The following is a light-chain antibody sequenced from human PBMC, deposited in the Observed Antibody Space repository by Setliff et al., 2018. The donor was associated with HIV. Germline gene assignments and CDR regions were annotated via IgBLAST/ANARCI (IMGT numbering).Light chain of an antibody. CDR2: EVN. J-gene: IGLJ2*01. CDR1: NSDVGAYNY. Sequence: ALAQPRSVSGSPGQSVAISCTGTNSDVGAYNYVSWYQQPPGKVPKLIIYEVNKRPSGVPDRFSGSKSGNAASLTISGLQADDEADYYCCSHAGSYTLVFGGGTKVTVL. CDR3: CSHAGSYTLV. V-gene: IGLV2-11*01.